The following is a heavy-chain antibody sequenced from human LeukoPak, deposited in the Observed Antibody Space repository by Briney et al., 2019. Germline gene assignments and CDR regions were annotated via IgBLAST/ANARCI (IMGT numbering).Heavy chain of an antibody. CDR3: AKRGSGWYYFDN. D-gene: IGHD6-19*01. Sequence: GGSLRLSCAASGFTFDDYAMHWVRQAPGKGLTWVSLISGDGDTTYYADSVKGRLTISRDNSKNSLYLQMHSLRIEDTALYYCAKRGSGWYYFDNWGQGTLVTVSS. J-gene: IGHJ4*02. V-gene: IGHV3-43*02. CDR2: ISGDGDTT. CDR1: GFTFDDYA.